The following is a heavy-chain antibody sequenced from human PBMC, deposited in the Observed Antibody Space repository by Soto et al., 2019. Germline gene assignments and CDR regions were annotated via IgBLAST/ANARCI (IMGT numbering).Heavy chain of an antibody. V-gene: IGHV1-69*01. CDR2: IIPIFGTA. D-gene: IGHD2-2*01. CDR1: GGTFSSYA. J-gene: IGHJ6*02. CDR3: ARVRYCSSTSCRGDYYYYGMDV. Sequence: QVQLVQSGAEVKKPGSSVKVSCKASGGTFSSYAISWVRQAPGQGLEWMGGIIPIFGTANYAQKFQGRVTITADASTSTAYMELSSLRSEDTAVYYCARVRYCSSTSCRGDYYYYGMDVWGQGTTVTVSS.